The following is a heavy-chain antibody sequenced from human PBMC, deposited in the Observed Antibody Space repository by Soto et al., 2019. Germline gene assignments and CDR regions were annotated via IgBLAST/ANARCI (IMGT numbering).Heavy chain of an antibody. CDR2: ISSSSSYI. J-gene: IGHJ3*02. CDR1: GFTFSSYS. CDR3: ARDRPTWDYDPNAFDI. D-gene: IGHD4-17*01. V-gene: IGHV3-21*01. Sequence: EVQLVESGGGLVKPGGSLRLSCAASGFTFSSYSMNWVRQAPGKGLEWVSSISSSSSYIYYAESVKGRFTISRDNAKNSLYLQMNSLRAEDTAVYYCARDRPTWDYDPNAFDIWGQGTMVTVSS.